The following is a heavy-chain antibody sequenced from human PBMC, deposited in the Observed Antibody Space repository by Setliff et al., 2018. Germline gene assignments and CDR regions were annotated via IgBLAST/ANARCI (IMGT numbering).Heavy chain of an antibody. CDR1: GISITSDHY. D-gene: IGHD1-1*01. V-gene: IGHV4-38-2*01. J-gene: IGHJ3*01. CDR2: IYHRGRT. Sequence: SETLSLTCDVSGISITSDHYWGWIRQPPGKGLEWIATIYHRGRTYYNPSLDSRVTISLDTSKNQYSLRLRSVTAADTAVYYCASPRRDDLDTPFDAFDLWGQGTKVTVSS. CDR3: ASPRRDDLDTPFDAFDL.